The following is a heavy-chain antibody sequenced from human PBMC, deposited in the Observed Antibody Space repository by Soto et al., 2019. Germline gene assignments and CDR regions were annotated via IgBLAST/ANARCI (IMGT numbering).Heavy chain of an antibody. CDR2: ISGIDGST. V-gene: IGHV3-23*01. CDR1: GFTFSSYA. Sequence: EVQMLESGGGLVQPGGSLRLSCAASGFTFSSYAMSWVRQAPGQGLEWVSSISGIDGSTSYANSVNGRFTISRDNSKNTLFLQMNSLRAEDTAVYYCAPFTRDTTLVPSFSWGQGTPVTVST. J-gene: IGHJ5*02. D-gene: IGHD1-1*01. CDR3: APFTRDTTLVPSFS.